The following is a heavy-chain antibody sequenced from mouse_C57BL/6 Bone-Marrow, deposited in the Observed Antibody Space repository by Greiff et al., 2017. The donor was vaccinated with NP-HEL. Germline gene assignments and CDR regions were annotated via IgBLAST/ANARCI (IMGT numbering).Heavy chain of an antibody. D-gene: IGHD2-3*01. J-gene: IGHJ1*03. Sequence: QVQLQQPGAELVKPGASVKMSCKASGYTFTSYWITWVKQRPGQGLEWIGDIYPGSGSTNYNEKFKSKATLTVDTSSSTAYMQLSSLTSDDSAVYYCARRNPDGYYWYFDVWGTGTTVTVSS. V-gene: IGHV1-55*01. CDR1: GYTFTSYW. CDR3: ARRNPDGYYWYFDV. CDR2: IYPGSGST.